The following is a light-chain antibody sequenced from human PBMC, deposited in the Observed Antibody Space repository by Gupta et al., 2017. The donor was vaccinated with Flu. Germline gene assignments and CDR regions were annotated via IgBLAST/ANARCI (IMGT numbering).Light chain of an antibody. V-gene: IGLV4-69*02. CDR2: VNSDGSH. Sequence: SGHRTYAIAWHQQLPEKGPRFLMNVNSDGSHSKGDGIPDRFSGSSSGAERYLTISSLQSEDEADYYCQTWGTGIWVFGGGTKLTVL. CDR1: SGHRTYA. CDR3: QTWGTGIWV. J-gene: IGLJ3*02.